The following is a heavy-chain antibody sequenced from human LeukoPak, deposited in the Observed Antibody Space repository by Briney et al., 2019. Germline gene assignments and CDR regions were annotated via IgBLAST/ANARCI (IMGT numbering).Heavy chain of an antibody. J-gene: IGHJ4*02. Sequence: PSETLSLTCSVSGGSISSRSHYWGWIRQSPGKGLEWIGTIYYSGTTFYNPSLQSRVSISVDTSRNQFSLRLNSVTAADTAVYYCARRNDYDFWSGNQYYFDCWGQGTLVTVSS. CDR2: IYYSGTT. CDR1: GGSISSRSHY. CDR3: ARRNDYDFWSGNQYYFDC. D-gene: IGHD3-3*01. V-gene: IGHV4-39*01.